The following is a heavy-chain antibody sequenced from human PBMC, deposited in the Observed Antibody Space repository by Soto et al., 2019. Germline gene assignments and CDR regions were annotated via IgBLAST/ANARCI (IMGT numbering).Heavy chain of an antibody. V-gene: IGHV3-15*01. Sequence: EVQLVESGGGLVKPGGSLRLSCAGSGFLFPNAWMSWFRQAPGKGLEWVGHIKNKGDGGTADHAAAVKGRFVISRDDSERMVFLQMNSLKVEDTAVYCCATMGLYCSGGSCYSDNWGQGALVTVSS. CDR1: GFLFPNAW. CDR2: IKNKGDGGTA. D-gene: IGHD2-15*01. CDR3: ATMGLYCSGGSCYSDN. J-gene: IGHJ4*02.